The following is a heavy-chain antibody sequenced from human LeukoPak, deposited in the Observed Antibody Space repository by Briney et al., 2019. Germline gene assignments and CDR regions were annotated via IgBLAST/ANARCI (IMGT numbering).Heavy chain of an antibody. CDR3: VRHRVEASDFDY. J-gene: IGHJ4*02. CDR2: IYYSGST. Sequence: PSETLSLTCTVSGGSISSYYWSWIRQPPGKGLEWIGYIYYSGSTNYNPSLKSRVTISVDTSKNQFSLKLSSVTAADTAVYYCVRHRVEASDFDYWGQGTLVTVSS. V-gene: IGHV4-59*08. D-gene: IGHD3-10*01. CDR1: GGSISSYY.